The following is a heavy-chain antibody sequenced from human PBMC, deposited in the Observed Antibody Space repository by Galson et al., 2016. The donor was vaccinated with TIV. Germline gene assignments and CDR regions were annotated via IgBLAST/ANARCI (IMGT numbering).Heavy chain of an antibody. CDR1: GGIFRSHA. J-gene: IGHJ5*02. D-gene: IGHD5-12*01. Sequence: SVKVSCKVSGGIFRSHAISWVRQAPGQGLEWMGGIIAIFGTTDYAQNFQGRFTITADESPSTVYMELSSLRSEDTAVFYCAKDTGYALRNTYLDQWGQGTLVTVSS. V-gene: IGHV1-69*13. CDR3: AKDTGYALRNTYLDQ. CDR2: IIAIFGTT.